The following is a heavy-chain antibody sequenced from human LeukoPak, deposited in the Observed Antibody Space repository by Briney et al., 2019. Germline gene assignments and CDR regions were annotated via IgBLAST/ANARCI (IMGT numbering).Heavy chain of an antibody. CDR1: GYSFTSYW. Sequence: ESLKISCKGSGYSFTSYWIGWVRQMPGKGLEWMGIIYPGDSDTRYSPSFQGQVTISADKSISTAYLQWSSLKASDTAMYYCAREYYYGSGSYTDAFDIWGQGTMVTVSS. J-gene: IGHJ3*02. D-gene: IGHD3-10*01. CDR3: AREYYYGSGSYTDAFDI. CDR2: IYPGDSDT. V-gene: IGHV5-51*01.